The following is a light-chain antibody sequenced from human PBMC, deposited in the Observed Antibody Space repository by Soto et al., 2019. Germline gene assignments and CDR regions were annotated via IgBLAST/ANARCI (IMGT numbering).Light chain of an antibody. V-gene: IGLV2-14*01. CDR1: DTDIGFTNY. CDR2: QVS. J-gene: IGLJ1*01. Sequence: QSALTQPAAVSGSPGQSITIPCAGSDTDIGFTNYISWYQQDPGKAPKVIIYQVSNRPSDISARFSASKSGNTASLTISGLQAEDEADYYCCSYGGTYTPYVFGTGTKVTVL. CDR3: CSYGGTYTPYV.